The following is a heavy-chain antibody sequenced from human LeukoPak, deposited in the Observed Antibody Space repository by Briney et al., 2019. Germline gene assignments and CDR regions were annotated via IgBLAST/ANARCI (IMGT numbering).Heavy chain of an antibody. D-gene: IGHD2-21*01. CDR3: ARSPTIVVDRKLDY. V-gene: IGHV1-2*02. Sequence: ASVKVSCKASGYTFTGYYMHWVRQAPGQGLEWMGWISPNSGGTNYAQKFQGRVTMTRDTSISTAYMELSRLRSDDTAVYYCARSPTIVVDRKLDYWGQGTLVTVSS. J-gene: IGHJ4*02. CDR1: GYTFTGYY. CDR2: ISPNSGGT.